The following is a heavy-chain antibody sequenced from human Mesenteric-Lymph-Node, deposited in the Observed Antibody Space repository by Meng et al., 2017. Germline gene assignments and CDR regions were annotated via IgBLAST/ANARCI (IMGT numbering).Heavy chain of an antibody. J-gene: IGHJ4*02. CDR2: ISQSGGST. CDR1: GFTFSTHV. Sequence: GESLKISCAASGFTFSTHVLAWVRQAPGKGLEWVSEISQSGGSTYNADSVKDRFTISRDNSRNTLYLQMNSLRVEDTAVYYCVTKGRQTGALGYWGQGTLVTVSS. V-gene: IGHV3-23*01. D-gene: IGHD7-27*01. CDR3: VTKGRQTGALGY.